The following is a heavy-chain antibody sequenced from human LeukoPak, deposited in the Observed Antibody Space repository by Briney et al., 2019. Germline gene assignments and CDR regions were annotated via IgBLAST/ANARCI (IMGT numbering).Heavy chain of an antibody. V-gene: IGHV4-39*01. J-gene: IGHJ5*02. CDR3: ARHVIIHWFDP. Sequence: PSETLSLTRTVSGGSISSSSYYWGWIRQPPGKGLEWIGSISYSGSTYYNPSLKSRVTISVDTSKNQFSLKLSSVTAADTAVYYCARHVIIHWFDPWGQGTLVTVSS. D-gene: IGHD3-3*01. CDR1: GGSISSSSYY. CDR2: ISYSGST.